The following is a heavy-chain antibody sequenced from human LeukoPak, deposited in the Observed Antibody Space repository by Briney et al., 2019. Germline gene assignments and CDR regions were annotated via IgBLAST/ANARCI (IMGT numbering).Heavy chain of an antibody. CDR1: GGSISSGDYY. Sequence: PSETLSLTCTVSGGSISSGDYYWSWIRQHPGKGLEWIGYIYYSGGTYSNPSLKSRVSISLHTSKNQISLKLRSVTAADTAVYYCARDGYESSGYDPWGQGTLVTVSS. J-gene: IGHJ5*02. CDR3: ARDGYESSGYDP. CDR2: IYYSGGT. V-gene: IGHV4-31*03. D-gene: IGHD3-22*01.